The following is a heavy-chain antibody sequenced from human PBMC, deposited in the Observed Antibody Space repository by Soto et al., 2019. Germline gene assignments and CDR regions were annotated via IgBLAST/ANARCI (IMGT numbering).Heavy chain of an antibody. Sequence: GGSLRLSCAASGFTFSDYYMSWIRQAPGKGLEWVSYISSSGSTIYHADSVKGRFTISRDNAKNSLYLQMNSLRAEDTAVYYCARGVLRFLEWLLGDYYYYMDVWGKGTTVTVS. D-gene: IGHD3-3*01. J-gene: IGHJ6*03. V-gene: IGHV3-11*01. CDR1: GFTFSDYY. CDR3: ARGVLRFLEWLLGDYYYYMDV. CDR2: ISSSGSTI.